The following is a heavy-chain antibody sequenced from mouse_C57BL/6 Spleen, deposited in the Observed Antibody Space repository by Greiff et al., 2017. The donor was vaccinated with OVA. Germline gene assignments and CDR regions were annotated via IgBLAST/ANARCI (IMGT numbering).Heavy chain of an antibody. CDR1: GYAFSSYW. J-gene: IGHJ2*01. D-gene: IGHD2-5*01. CDR3: ARCSNYCDFDY. Sequence: QVQLQQSGPELVKPGASVKISCKASGYAFSSYWMNWVKQRPGKGLEWIGRIYPGDGDTNYNGKFKGKATLTADKSSSTAYMQLSSLTSEDSAVYFCARCSNYCDFDYWGQGTTLTVSS. V-gene: IGHV1-82*01. CDR2: IYPGDGDT.